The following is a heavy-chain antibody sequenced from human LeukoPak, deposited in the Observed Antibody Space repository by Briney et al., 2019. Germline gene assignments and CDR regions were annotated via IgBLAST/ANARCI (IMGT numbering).Heavy chain of an antibody. D-gene: IGHD6-19*01. CDR2: ISVNNGEA. CDR3: ARVPVYSSGWYPIDY. Sequence: GASVKVSCKASGYTFSNYDISWVRQAPGQGLEWMGWISVNNGEAKYPQKVQGRVTMTTDTSTSTAYMELRSLRSDDTVVYYCARVPVYSSGWYPIDYWGQGTLVTVSS. J-gene: IGHJ4*02. CDR1: GYTFSNYD. V-gene: IGHV1-18*01.